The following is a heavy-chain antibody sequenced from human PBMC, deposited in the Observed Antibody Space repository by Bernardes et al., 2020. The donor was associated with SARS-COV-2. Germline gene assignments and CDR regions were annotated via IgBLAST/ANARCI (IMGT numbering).Heavy chain of an antibody. J-gene: IGHJ4*02. Sequence: GGSLSLSFPASGFTFSSSALSWVRRAPGKGLEWVSAFSRSGGSTYYADTVKGRFTIPRDNSKNTLYLQMNSLRAEDTAVYYCAKDVGYYPPFHGGQGTRVTVSS. D-gene: IGHD1-26*01. CDR1: GFTFSSSA. CDR3: AKDVGYYPPFH. V-gene: IGHV3-23*01. CDR2: FSRSGGST.